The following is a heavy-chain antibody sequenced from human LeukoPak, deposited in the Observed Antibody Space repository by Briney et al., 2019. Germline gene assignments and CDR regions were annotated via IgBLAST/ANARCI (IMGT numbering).Heavy chain of an antibody. CDR1: GYTFSSYG. CDR2: ISAYNGNT. J-gene: IGHJ3*02. D-gene: IGHD3-16*01. V-gene: IGHV1-18*01. CDR3: ALGGASDAFDI. Sequence: ASVKASCKASGYTFSSYGITWVRQAPGQGLEWMGWISAYNGNTNYAEKLQGRVTMTTDTSTSTAYMELRSLRSDDTAVYYCALGGASDAFDIWGQGTMVTVSS.